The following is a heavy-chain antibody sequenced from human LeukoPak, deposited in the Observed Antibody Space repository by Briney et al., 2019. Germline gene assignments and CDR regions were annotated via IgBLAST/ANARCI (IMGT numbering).Heavy chain of an antibody. CDR1: VYRFIIYG. CDR3: AREYWYESSGSAFLDP. J-gene: IGHJ2*01. V-gene: IGHV1-18*01. D-gene: IGHD3-22*01. CDR2: VSGYSGNT. Sequence: ASVKVSFKASVYRFIIYGISWVRQAPGQGREWMGWVSGYSGNTNYAQKFQGRLTLTRDTSTSTAYMELTSLRSDDAAVYYCAREYWYESSGSAFLDPWGRGTLVAVAS.